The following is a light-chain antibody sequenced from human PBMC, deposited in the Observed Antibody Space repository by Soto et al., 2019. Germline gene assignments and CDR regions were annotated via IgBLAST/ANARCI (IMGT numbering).Light chain of an antibody. CDR1: QSVSSTY. V-gene: IGKV3-20*01. J-gene: IGKJ2*01. Sequence: EIVLTQSPGTLSLSPGEGATLSCRASQSVSSTYLAWYQQKPGQAPRLLIYGASNRATDIPDRFSGSGSGIDFILTISSLEPEDFAVYYCQQYGSPPLYTFGQGTKLEIK. CDR3: QQYGSPPLYT. CDR2: GAS.